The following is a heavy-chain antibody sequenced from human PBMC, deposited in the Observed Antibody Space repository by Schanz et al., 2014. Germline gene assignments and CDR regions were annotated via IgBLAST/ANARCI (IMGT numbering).Heavy chain of an antibody. CDR3: ARGGGPEDGFDI. CDR1: GGTFSTYP. Sequence: QVQLVQSGAEVKKPGSSMTVSCKSSGGTFSTYPINWLRQAPGQGLEWMGRIIPIHGIVNYAQRFQDRVRITADKSTSTAYMELSSLRSDDTAVYYCARGGGPEDGFDIWGQGTILTVSS. CDR2: IIPIHGIV. J-gene: IGHJ3*02. V-gene: IGHV1-69*02. D-gene: IGHD2-15*01.